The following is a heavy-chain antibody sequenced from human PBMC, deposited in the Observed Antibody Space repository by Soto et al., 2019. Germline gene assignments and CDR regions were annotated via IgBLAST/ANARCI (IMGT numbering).Heavy chain of an antibody. Sequence: GAPVEVSCKASGYTFTSYAMHWVRQAPGQRLEWMGWINAGNGNTKYSQKFQGRVTITRDTSATTAYMELSSLRSEDTAVYYCARGRQAHDYVWGSYRQEVFDYWGQGTLVTVSS. CDR1: GYTFTSYA. CDR3: ARGRQAHDYVWGSYRQEVFDY. V-gene: IGHV1-3*01. J-gene: IGHJ4*02. D-gene: IGHD3-16*02. CDR2: INAGNGNT.